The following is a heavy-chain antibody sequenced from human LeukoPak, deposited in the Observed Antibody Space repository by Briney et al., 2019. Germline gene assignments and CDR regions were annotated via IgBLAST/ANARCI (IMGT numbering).Heavy chain of an antibody. Sequence: GGSLRLSCAAPGFTFSSYWMSWVRQAPGKGLEWVANIKVEGSEKSYADSVRGRLTISRDNAKNSLYLQMNSLRAEDTGSASAPTVSTNY. CDR3: PTVSTNY. D-gene: IGHD3-3*01. CDR2: IKVEGSEK. V-gene: IGHV3-7*01. CDR1: GFTFSSYW. J-gene: IGHJ4*01.